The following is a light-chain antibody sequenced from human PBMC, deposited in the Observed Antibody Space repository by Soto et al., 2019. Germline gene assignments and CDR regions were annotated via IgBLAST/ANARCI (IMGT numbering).Light chain of an antibody. V-gene: IGLV1-40*01. Sequence: QAVVTQPPSVSGAPGQRVTLSCTGNSSNLGAGYDVHWYKQVPGAAPKLVIFGNRNLPSGVPERFSGSKSGTSASLAITGLRAEDEADYYCQAYDYSLTASVFGGGTKLTVL. CDR2: GNR. J-gene: IGLJ3*02. CDR3: QAYDYSLTASV. CDR1: SSNLGAGYD.